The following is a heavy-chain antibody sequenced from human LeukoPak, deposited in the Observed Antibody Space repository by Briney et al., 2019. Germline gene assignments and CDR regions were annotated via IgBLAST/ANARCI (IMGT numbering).Heavy chain of an antibody. J-gene: IGHJ5*02. CDR3: ARHLKYQLLLGWFDP. CDR1: GYTFTGYY. V-gene: IGHV1-2*06. CDR2: INPNNGAT. Sequence: ASVKVSCKASGYTFTGYYIHWVRQAPGQGLEWMGRINPNNGATNYAQKFQGRVTVTRDTSISIVYMELRRLRSDDTAVYYCARHLKYQLLLGWFDPWGQGSLVTVSS. D-gene: IGHD2-21*01.